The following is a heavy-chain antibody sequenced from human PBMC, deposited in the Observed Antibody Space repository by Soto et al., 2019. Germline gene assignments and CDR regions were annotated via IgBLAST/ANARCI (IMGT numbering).Heavy chain of an antibody. CDR3: ARDGYCSGGSGYSVPVFDY. Sequence: QVQLVESGGGVVQPGRSLRLSCAASGFTFSSYGMHWVRQAPGKGLEWVAVIWYDGSNKYYADSVKGRFTISRDNSKKTLYLQMNSLRAEDTAVYYCARDGYCSGGSGYSVPVFDYWGQGTLVTVSS. D-gene: IGHD2-15*01. CDR1: GFTFSSYG. CDR2: IWYDGSNK. J-gene: IGHJ4*02. V-gene: IGHV3-33*01.